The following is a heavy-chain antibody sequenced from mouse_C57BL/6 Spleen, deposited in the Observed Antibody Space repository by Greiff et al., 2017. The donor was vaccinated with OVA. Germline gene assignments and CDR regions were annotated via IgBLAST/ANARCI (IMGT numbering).Heavy chain of an antibody. Sequence: QVQLLQSGADLMKPGASVKLSCTATGYTFTGYWIDWVKQRPGHGLEWIGEILPGSGSTTYTDNFKGKATFTADTASNTAYMQLSSQTTGDSAIYYCARFPYYCDGTYYIDYWGQGTTLTVSS. CDR3: ARFPYYCDGTYYIDY. J-gene: IGHJ2*01. V-gene: IGHV1-9*01. CDR2: ILPGSGST. CDR1: GYTFTGYW. D-gene: IGHD1-1*01.